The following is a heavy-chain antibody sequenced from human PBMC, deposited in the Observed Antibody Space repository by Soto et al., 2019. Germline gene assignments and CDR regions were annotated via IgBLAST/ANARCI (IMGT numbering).Heavy chain of an antibody. Sequence: GSLMLSCAASGFTFSSYGMHWVRQAPGKGLEWVAVISYDGINKYYSDSVKGRFTISRDNSKNRLYLQMNSRRAEDTAVYYCAKDQKRGCSGGSCYSRHYYYYGMDVWGQGTTVTVSS. CDR2: ISYDGINK. V-gene: IGHV3-30*18. CDR3: AKDQKRGCSGGSCYSRHYYYYGMDV. D-gene: IGHD2-15*01. J-gene: IGHJ6*02. CDR1: GFTFSSYG.